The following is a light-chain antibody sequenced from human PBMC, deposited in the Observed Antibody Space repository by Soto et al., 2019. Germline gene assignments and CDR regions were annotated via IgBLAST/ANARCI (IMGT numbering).Light chain of an antibody. CDR2: GAS. Sequence: EIMMTQSPGTLSLSPGERATLSCRASESVSSNVAWYQQKPGQTPRLLIYGASTRATGVPPRFSGSRSGTEFTLTISSLQSEDFAVYYCQQYFNWPPYTFGQGTKVDIK. CDR3: QQYFNWPPYT. J-gene: IGKJ2*01. CDR1: ESVSSN. V-gene: IGKV3-15*01.